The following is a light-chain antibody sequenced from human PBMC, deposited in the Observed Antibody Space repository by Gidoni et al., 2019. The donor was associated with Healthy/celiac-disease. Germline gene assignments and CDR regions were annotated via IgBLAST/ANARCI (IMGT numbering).Light chain of an antibody. CDR2: QDS. CDR1: KLGDKY. CDR3: QAWDSSTVV. J-gene: IGLJ2*01. V-gene: IGLV3-1*01. Sequence: YELTQPPSVSVSPGQTASITCSGDKLGDKYACWYQQKPGQSPVLVIYQDSKRPSGIPDRFSGSNSGNTATLTISGIQAMDEADYYCQAWDSSTVVFGGGTKLTVL.